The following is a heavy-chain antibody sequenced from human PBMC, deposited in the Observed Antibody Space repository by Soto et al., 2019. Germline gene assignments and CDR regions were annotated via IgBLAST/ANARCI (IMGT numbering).Heavy chain of an antibody. Sequence: ASVKVSCKASGGTFSSYAISWVRQAPGQGLEWMGGIIPIFGTANYAQKFQGRVTITADESTSTAYMELSSLRSEDTAVYYCARRKYYDSSGYYSDDYWGQGTLVTVSS. D-gene: IGHD3-22*01. CDR1: GGTFSSYA. CDR2: IIPIFGTA. V-gene: IGHV1-69*13. J-gene: IGHJ4*02. CDR3: ARRKYYDSSGYYSDDY.